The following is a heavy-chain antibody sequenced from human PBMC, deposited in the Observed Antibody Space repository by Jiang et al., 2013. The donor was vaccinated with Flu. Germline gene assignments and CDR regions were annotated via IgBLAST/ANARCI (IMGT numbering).Heavy chain of an antibody. Sequence: GPGLVKPSETLSLTCTVSGGSIDTYYWSWIRQPPGKGLEWIGYIYYSGNTNYNPSLKSRLTISVDRSKNQISLKLTSVTAADTAVYYCAREGQILVHNWGQGTLVTVSS. J-gene: IGHJ4*02. CDR1: GGSIDTYY. CDR3: AREGQILVHN. D-gene: IGHD2-8*02. CDR2: IYYSGNT. V-gene: IGHV4-59*01.